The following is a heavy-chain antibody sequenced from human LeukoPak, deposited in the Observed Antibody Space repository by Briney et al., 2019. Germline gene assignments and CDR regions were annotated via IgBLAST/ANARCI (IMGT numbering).Heavy chain of an antibody. J-gene: IGHJ4*02. Sequence: PSETLSLTCTVSGGSISSSTYYWGWIRQPPGKGLEWIGSIHYSGSTYYHSSLKSRVTMSVDTSKNQSSLKLSSVTAADTAVYYCARDLAAAGYFDYWGQGTLVTVSS. CDR2: IHYSGST. CDR3: ARDLAAAGYFDY. D-gene: IGHD6-13*01. V-gene: IGHV4-39*07. CDR1: GGSISSSTYY.